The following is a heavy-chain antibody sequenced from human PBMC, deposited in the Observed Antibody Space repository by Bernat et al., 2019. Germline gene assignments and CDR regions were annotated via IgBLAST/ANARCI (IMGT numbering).Heavy chain of an antibody. CDR3: ARVSLYGAPASAMDV. D-gene: IGHD4-17*01. CDR2: IWHDGSNE. Sequence: QVQLVESGGGVVQTERSQRLSCEASKFTFSSYGMHWDRQAPGKGLEWVAVIWHDGSNENYADSVKGRFTISRDNSKNTLYLQMNNLRAEDTAVYYCARVSLYGAPASAMDVWGQGTTVTVSS. CDR1: KFTFSSYG. V-gene: IGHV3-33*01. J-gene: IGHJ6*02.